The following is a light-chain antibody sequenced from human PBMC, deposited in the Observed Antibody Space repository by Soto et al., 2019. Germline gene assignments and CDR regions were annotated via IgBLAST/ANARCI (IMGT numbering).Light chain of an antibody. Sequence: DIRVTQSPSTLSASVEDRVTITCRASQSISFWLAWYQQKPGSAPNLLIYDASTLGGGVPSRFSGSGSGTEFTLTISNLQPDDFASYYCQQYNSCPLTFGGGTRVEIK. CDR1: QSISFW. CDR3: QQYNSCPLT. CDR2: DAS. J-gene: IGKJ4*01. V-gene: IGKV1-5*01.